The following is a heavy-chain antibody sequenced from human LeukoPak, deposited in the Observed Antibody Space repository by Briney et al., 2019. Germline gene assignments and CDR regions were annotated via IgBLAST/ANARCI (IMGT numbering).Heavy chain of an antibody. CDR1: GGSISSGDYC. D-gene: IGHD1-7*01. CDR3: ASGYKWSYILGH. V-gene: IGHV4-30-4*08. J-gene: IGHJ4*02. Sequence: SSETLSLTCTVSGGSISSGDYCWSWIRQPPVKGLEWIGYIYYSGSTYYNPSLKSRVTRSVDTSKNQFSLKLTSVTAADTAVYYCASGYKWSYILGHWGQGTLVTVSS. CDR2: IYYSGST.